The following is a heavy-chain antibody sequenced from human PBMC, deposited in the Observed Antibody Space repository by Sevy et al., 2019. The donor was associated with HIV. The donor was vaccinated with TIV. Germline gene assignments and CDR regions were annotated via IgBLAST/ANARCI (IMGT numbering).Heavy chain of an antibody. V-gene: IGHV3-30*04. CDR3: ASHYYDSTGYYYPLDY. D-gene: IGHD3-22*01. CDR2: ISYDGNNK. CDR1: GFTFSSYA. J-gene: IGHJ4*02. Sequence: CTASGFTFSSYAMYWVRQAPGKGLEWVAVISYDGNNKDYADSVKGRFTISRDNSKNTLYLQMNSLRAEDTAVYYCASHYYDSTGYYYPLDYWGQGTLVTVSS.